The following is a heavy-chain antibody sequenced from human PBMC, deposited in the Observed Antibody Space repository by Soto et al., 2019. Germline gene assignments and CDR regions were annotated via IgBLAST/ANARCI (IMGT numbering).Heavy chain of an antibody. D-gene: IGHD3-10*01. CDR2: IYYSGSA. Sequence: SETLSLTCTVSGGSVTSVSDYWSWIRQPPGKGLEWIGYIYYSGSADYNPSLGSRVTISIDTSKNQFSLKLTSVTAADTAVYYCARGVGFGYYYYHMDLWGQGISVTVSS. CDR1: GGSVTSVSDY. V-gene: IGHV4-61*01. J-gene: IGHJ6*02. CDR3: ARGVGFGYYYYHMDL.